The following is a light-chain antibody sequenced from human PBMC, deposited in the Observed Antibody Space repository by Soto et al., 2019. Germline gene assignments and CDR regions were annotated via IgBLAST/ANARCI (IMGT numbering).Light chain of an antibody. V-gene: IGLV2-23*01. CDR1: SNDVGSYNL. J-gene: IGLJ1*01. CDR3: CSYAGSSSV. Sequence: QSALTQPTSVSGSIGQSITISCTGTSNDVGSYNLVSWYQQHPGKAHKLMIYEGTKRPSGASIRFSGSKSGNTASLSISGLQAEDEADYYCCSYAGSSSVYGTGTKVTV. CDR2: EGT.